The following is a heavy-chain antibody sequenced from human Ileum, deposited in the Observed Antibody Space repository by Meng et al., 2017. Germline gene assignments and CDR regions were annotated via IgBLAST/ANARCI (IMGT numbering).Heavy chain of an antibody. Sequence: QVHLVQSGAEGKKPGASVMVALKAFGYTFTSYGISWVRQAPGQGLEWMGGISVYNGNTNYAQKFQGRVTMTADTSTSTAYMELRSLRSDDTAVYYCARDYSGTSYRFSDYWGQGTLVTVSS. V-gene: IGHV1-18*01. CDR2: ISVYNGNT. D-gene: IGHD1-26*01. J-gene: IGHJ4*02. CDR1: GYTFTSYG. CDR3: ARDYSGTSYRFSDY.